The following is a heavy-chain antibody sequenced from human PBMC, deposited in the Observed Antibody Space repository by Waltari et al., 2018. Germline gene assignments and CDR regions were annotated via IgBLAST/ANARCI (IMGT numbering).Heavy chain of an antibody. Sequence: QVQLQESGPGLVKPSETLSLTCTVSGYSISSGYYWGWIRQPPGKGLEWIGSIYHSGGTYYNPSLKSRVTISVDTSKNQFSLKLSSVTAADTAVYYCARVWVVGATTGYFDYWGQGTLVTVSS. V-gene: IGHV4-38-2*02. D-gene: IGHD1-26*01. J-gene: IGHJ4*02. CDR1: GYSISSGYY. CDR2: IYHSGGT. CDR3: ARVWVVGATTGYFDY.